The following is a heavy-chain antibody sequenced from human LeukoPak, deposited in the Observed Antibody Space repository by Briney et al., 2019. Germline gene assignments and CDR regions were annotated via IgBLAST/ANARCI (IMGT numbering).Heavy chain of an antibody. D-gene: IGHD3-22*01. CDR3: ARLSAMIVDY. CDR1: GGSFSGYY. V-gene: IGHV4-34*01. CDR2: INHSGST. Sequence: SETLSLTCAVYGGSFSGYYWSWIRQPPGKGLEWIGEINHSGSTNYNPSLKSRVTISVDTSKNQFSLKLSSVTAADTAVYYCARLSAMIVDYWGQGTLVTVSS. J-gene: IGHJ4*02.